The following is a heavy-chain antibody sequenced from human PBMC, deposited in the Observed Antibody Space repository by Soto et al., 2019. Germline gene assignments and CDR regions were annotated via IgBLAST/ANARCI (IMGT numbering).Heavy chain of an antibody. CDR2: LSGPGDT. Sequence: GGSLRLSCAASGFTFTKYAMSWVRQAPGKGLEWVSGLSGPGDTYYSDSVKGGFSISRDNSKNTLYLQMSSLRAEDTAVYYCGKLSLGARTITDYYYYGMNVWGQGTTVTVSS. V-gene: IGHV3-23*01. J-gene: IGHJ6*02. CDR1: GFTFTKYA. D-gene: IGHD1-26*01. CDR3: GKLSLGARTITDYYYYGMNV.